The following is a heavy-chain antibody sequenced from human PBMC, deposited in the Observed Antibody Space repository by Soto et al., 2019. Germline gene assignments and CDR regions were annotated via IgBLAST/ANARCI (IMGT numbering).Heavy chain of an antibody. CDR3: ARDRSSSWYNGTFYFDS. V-gene: IGHV1-69*06. CDR1: GGTFTTYD. Sequence: QVQLVQSGAGVRKPGSSVNVSCKASGGTFTTYDISWVRQAPGQGLEWMGGIIPLFDATKYAQKFQGRVTITADKSKGTADMELSSLSSEDTAMYYCARDRSSSWYNGTFYFDSCGQGTLVTVSS. CDR2: IIPLFDAT. D-gene: IGHD6-19*01. J-gene: IGHJ4*02.